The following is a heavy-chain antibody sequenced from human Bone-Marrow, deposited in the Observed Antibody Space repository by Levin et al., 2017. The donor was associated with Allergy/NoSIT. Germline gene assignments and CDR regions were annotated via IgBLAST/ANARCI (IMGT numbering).Heavy chain of an antibody. V-gene: IGHV3-53*01. J-gene: IGHJ4*02. Sequence: GESLKISCAASGFTVSSNYMSWVRQAPGKGPEWVSVIYSGGSTYYADSVKGRFTISRDNSKNTLYLQMNSLRAEDTAVYYWASGWFGELLSHWGQGTLVTVSS. D-gene: IGHD3-10*01. CDR3: ASGWFGELLSH. CDR1: GFTVSSNY. CDR2: IYSGGST.